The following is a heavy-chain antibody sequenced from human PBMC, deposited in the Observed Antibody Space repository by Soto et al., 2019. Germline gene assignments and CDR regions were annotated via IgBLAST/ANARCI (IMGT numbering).Heavy chain of an antibody. CDR3: AREGEYSGYGNNRNDAFDI. CDR2: IYYSGST. CDR1: GGSISSGGYY. Sequence: SETLSLTCTVSGGSISSGGYYWSWIRQHPGKGLEWIGYIYYSGSTYYNPSLKSRVTISVDTSKNQFSLKLSSVTAADTAVYYCAREGEYSGYGNNRNDAFDIWGQGTMVTVSS. J-gene: IGHJ3*02. D-gene: IGHD5-12*01. V-gene: IGHV4-31*03.